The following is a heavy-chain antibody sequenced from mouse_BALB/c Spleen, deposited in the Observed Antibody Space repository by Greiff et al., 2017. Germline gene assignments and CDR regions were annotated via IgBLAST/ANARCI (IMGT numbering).Heavy chain of an antibody. CDR2: ISYSGST. CDR3: AREGWDYYAMDY. Sequence: VQLQQSGPGLVKPSQSLSLTCTVTGYSITSDYAWNWIRQFPGNKLEWMGYISYSGSTSYNPSLKSRISITRDTSKNQFFLQLNSVTTEDTATYYCAREGWDYYAMDYWGQGTSVTVSS. V-gene: IGHV3-2*02. J-gene: IGHJ4*01. CDR1: GYSITSDYA. D-gene: IGHD1-1*02.